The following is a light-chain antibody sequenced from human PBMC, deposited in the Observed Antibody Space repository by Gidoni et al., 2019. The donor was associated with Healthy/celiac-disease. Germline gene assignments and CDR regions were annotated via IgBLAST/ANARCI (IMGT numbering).Light chain of an antibody. CDR3: CSYAGSVV. CDR1: SSDVGGYNY. CDR2: DVS. V-gene: IGLV2-11*01. J-gene: IGLJ2*01. Sequence: QSALTPPRSVSGSPGPSVTISCTGTSSDVGGYNYVSWYQQHPGKAPKLMIYDVSKRPSGVPDRFSGSKSGNTASLTISGLQAEDEADYYCCSYAGSVVFGGGTKLTVL.